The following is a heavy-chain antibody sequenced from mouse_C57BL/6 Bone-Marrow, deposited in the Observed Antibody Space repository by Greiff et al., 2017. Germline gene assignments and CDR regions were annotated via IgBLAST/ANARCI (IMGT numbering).Heavy chain of an antibody. CDR2: IYPRSGNT. Sequence: QVQLQQSGAELARPGASVKLSCKASGYTFTSYGISWVKQRTGQGLEWIGEIYPRSGNTYYNEKFKGKATLTADKSSSTAYMELRSLTSEDSAVYVCARELGPFAYWGQGTLVTVSA. J-gene: IGHJ3*01. CDR3: ARELGPFAY. V-gene: IGHV1-81*01. CDR1: GYTFTSYG. D-gene: IGHD4-1*01.